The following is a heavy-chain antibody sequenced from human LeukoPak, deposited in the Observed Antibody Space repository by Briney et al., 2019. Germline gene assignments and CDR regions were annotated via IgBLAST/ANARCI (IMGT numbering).Heavy chain of an antibody. CDR1: GFTVSSNY. J-gene: IGHJ4*02. V-gene: IGHV3-66*01. CDR2: IYSGGST. D-gene: IGHD3-22*01. CDR3: ARDSLLDDDSSGYYPY. Sequence: GGSLRLSCAASGFTVSSNYMSWVRQAPGKGLEWVSVIYSGGSTYYADSVKGRFTISRDNSKNTLYLQMNSLRAEDTAVYYRARDSLLDDDSSGYYPYWGQGTLVTVSS.